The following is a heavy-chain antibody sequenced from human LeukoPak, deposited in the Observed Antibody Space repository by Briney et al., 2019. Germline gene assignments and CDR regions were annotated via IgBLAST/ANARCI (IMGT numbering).Heavy chain of an antibody. CDR3: ARVPQQWLVNWGDYFDY. Sequence: PSETLSLTCTVSGGSISSSSYYWGWLRQPPGKGLEWIGSIYYSGSTYYNPSLKSRVTISVDTSKNQFSLKLSSVTAADTAVYYCARVPQQWLVNWGDYFDYWGQGTLVTVSS. V-gene: IGHV4-39*01. CDR2: IYYSGST. J-gene: IGHJ4*02. CDR1: GGSISSSSYY. D-gene: IGHD6-19*01.